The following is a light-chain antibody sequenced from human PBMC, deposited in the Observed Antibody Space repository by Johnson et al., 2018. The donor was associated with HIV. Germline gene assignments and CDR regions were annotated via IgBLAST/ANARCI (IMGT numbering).Light chain of an antibody. V-gene: IGLV1-51*02. J-gene: IGLJ1*01. CDR1: SSNIGNNY. CDR2: ENN. Sequence: QSILTQPPSVSAAPGQKVTISCSGSSSNIGNNYVSWYQQLPGTAPKLLIYENNKRPSGIPDRFSASKSGTSATLGITGLQTRDEADYYCATWDSSLSGGVFGTGTKVTVL. CDR3: ATWDSSLSGGV.